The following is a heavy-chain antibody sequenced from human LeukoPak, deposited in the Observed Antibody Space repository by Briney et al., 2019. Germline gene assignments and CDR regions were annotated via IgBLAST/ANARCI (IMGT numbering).Heavy chain of an antibody. CDR2: ISYDGSNK. CDR1: GFTFSSYG. Sequence: PGGSLRLSCAASGFTFSSYGMHWVRQAPGKGLEWVAVISYDGSNKYYADSVKGRFTISRDNSKNTLYLQMNSLRAEDTAVYYCAKEGEGYGDSVPYRDYYYGMDVWGQGTMVTVSS. D-gene: IGHD4-17*01. J-gene: IGHJ6*02. CDR3: AKEGEGYGDSVPYRDYYYGMDV. V-gene: IGHV3-30*18.